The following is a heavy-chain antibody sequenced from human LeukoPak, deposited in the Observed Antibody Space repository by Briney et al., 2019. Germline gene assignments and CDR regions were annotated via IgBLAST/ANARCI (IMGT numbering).Heavy chain of an antibody. CDR1: GGSISSYY. D-gene: IGHD6-19*01. V-gene: IGHV4-59*01. CDR2: IYYSGST. J-gene: IGHJ4*02. Sequence: SGTLFLTCTVSGGSISSYYWSWIRQPPGKGLEWIGYIYYSGSTNYNPSLKSRVTISLDTSKNQFSLKLSSVTAADTAVYYCAREGKLTGYFGGLGFNYWGQGILVTVSS. CDR3: AREGKLTGYFGGLGFNY.